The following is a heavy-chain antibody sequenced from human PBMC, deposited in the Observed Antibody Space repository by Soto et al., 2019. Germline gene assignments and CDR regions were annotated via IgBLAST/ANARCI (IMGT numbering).Heavy chain of an antibody. CDR2: MNPNSGNT. D-gene: IGHD6-19*01. Sequence: ASVKVSCKASGYTFTRYDINWVRQATGQGLEWMGWMNPNSGNTGYAQKFQGRVTMTRNTSISTAYMELSSLRSEDTAVYYCVVGTWSLGYFDYWGQGTLVTVSS. V-gene: IGHV1-8*01. CDR3: VVGTWSLGYFDY. J-gene: IGHJ4*02. CDR1: GYTFTRYD.